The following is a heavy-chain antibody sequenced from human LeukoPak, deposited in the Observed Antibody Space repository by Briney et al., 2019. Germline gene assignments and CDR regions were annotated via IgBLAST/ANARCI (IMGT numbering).Heavy chain of an antibody. Sequence: GRSLRLSCAASGFTFSSYAMHWVRQASGKGVEGVAVISYDGSNKYYADSVKGRFTISRDNSKNTLYLQMNSLRAEDTAVYYCARARWHYYDSSLDAFDIWGRGTMVTVSS. V-gene: IGHV3-30-3*01. D-gene: IGHD3-22*01. CDR2: ISYDGSNK. CDR3: ARARWHYYDSSLDAFDI. J-gene: IGHJ3*02. CDR1: GFTFSSYA.